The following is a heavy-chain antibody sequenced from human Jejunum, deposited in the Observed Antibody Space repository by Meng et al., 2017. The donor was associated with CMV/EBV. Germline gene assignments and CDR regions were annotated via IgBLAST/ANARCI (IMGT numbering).Heavy chain of an antibody. J-gene: IGHJ5*02. CDR3: VDYSSSYGWFDP. CDR2: GST. V-gene: IGHV4-39*01. D-gene: IGHD6-6*01. Sequence: RPGTVFGGHIRSSIHYGTWNRQPPGKGLEWIGSGSTYYNPSLKSRVTISVDTSKNQFSLMLTSVTAADTAVYYCVDYSSSYGWFDPWGQGTLVTVSS. CDR1: GGHIRSSIHY.